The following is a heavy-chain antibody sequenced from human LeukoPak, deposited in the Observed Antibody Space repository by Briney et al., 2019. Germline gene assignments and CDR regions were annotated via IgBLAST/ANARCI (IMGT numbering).Heavy chain of an antibody. Sequence: PGGSLRLSCAASGFTFSSYSMNWVRQAPGKGLEWVSSISSSSSYIYYADSVKGRFTISRDNSKNTLYLQMNSLRAEDTAVYYCAKDHRDSGSYSGDAFDIWGQGTMVTVSS. CDR3: AKDHRDSGSYSGDAFDI. CDR2: ISSSSSYI. D-gene: IGHD1-26*01. CDR1: GFTFSSYS. V-gene: IGHV3-21*04. J-gene: IGHJ3*02.